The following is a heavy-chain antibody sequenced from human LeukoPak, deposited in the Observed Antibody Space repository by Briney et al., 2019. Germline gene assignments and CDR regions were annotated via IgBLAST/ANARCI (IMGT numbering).Heavy chain of an antibody. CDR3: VRDINYQDSIAPT. D-gene: IGHD3-22*01. CDR1: GFTVSANY. CDR2: IYSGGAT. Sequence: GGSLRLSRAASGFTVSANYMSWVRQAPGKGREWVSIIYSGGATYYADSVKGRFTISRDNSKNTLYLQMNSLRAEDTAVYYCVRDINYQDSIAPTWGQGTLVTISS. J-gene: IGHJ4*02. V-gene: IGHV3-53*01.